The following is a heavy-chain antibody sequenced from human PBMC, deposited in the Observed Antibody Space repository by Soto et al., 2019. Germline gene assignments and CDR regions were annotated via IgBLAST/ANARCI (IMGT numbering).Heavy chain of an antibody. CDR2: IIPIFGTA. V-gene: IGHV1-69*01. CDR1: GGTFSSYA. Sequence: QVQLVQSGAEVKKPGSSVKVSCKASGGTFSSYAISWVRQAPGQVLEWMGGIIPIFGTANYAQKFQGRVTITADESTSTAYMELSSLRSEDTAVYYCASQTPTIVVVPAAIRHYYYGMDGWCQWTTVTVSS. J-gene: IGHJ6*02. D-gene: IGHD2-2*02. CDR3: ASQTPTIVVVPAAIRHYYYGMDG.